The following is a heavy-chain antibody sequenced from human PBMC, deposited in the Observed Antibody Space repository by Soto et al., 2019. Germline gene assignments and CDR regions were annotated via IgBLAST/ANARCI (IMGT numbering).Heavy chain of an antibody. D-gene: IGHD1-26*01. Sequence: ASVKVSCKASGYTFTSYGISWVRQAPGQRLEWMGWISAYNGNTNYAQKLQGRVTMTTDTSTSTAYMELRSLRSDDTAVYYCARVGGSYSYYYYGMDVWGHGTTVTVSS. CDR3: ARVGGSYSYYYYGMDV. J-gene: IGHJ6*02. V-gene: IGHV1-18*04. CDR2: ISAYNGNT. CDR1: GYTFTSYG.